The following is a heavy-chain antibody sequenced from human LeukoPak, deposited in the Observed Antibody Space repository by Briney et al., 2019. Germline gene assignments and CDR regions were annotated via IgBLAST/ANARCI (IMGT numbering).Heavy chain of an antibody. V-gene: IGHV4-59*08. CDR2: IYYSGST. J-gene: IGHJ3*02. CDR3: ARHRLLWFGEPSRAFDI. Sequence: SETLSLTCTVSGSSISSYYWSWIRQPPGKGLEWIGYIYYSGSTNYNPSLKSRVTISVDTSKNQFSLKLSSVTAADTAVYYCARHRLLWFGEPSRAFDIWGQGTMVTVSS. CDR1: GSSISSYY. D-gene: IGHD3-10*01.